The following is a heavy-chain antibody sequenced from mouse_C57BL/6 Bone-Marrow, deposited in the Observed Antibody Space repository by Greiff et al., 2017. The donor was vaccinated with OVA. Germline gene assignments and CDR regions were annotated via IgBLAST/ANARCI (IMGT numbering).Heavy chain of an antibody. CDR1: GYTFTSYW. CDR3: ARLGRGGWAMDD. Sequence: QVQLQQPGAELVRPGTSVKLSCKASGYTFTSYWMHWVKQRPGQGLEWIGVIDPSDSYTNYNQKFKGKATLTVDTSSSTAYMQLSSLTSEDSAVYYCARLGRGGWAMDDWGKGTSVTVSS. J-gene: IGHJ4*01. CDR2: IDPSDSYT. D-gene: IGHD4-1*01. V-gene: IGHV1-59*01.